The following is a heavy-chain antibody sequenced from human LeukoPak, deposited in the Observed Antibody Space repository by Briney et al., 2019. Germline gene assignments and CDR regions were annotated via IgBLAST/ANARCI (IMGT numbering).Heavy chain of an antibody. J-gene: IGHJ3*02. V-gene: IGHV4-4*07. CDR1: GGSISSYY. CDR3: ARDSWPVRRSSRELTIRGAFDI. Sequence: SETLSLTCTVSGGSISSYYWSWFRQPAGKGLEWIGRIYTSGSTNYNPSLKSRVTMSVDTSKNQFSLKLSSVTAADTAVYYCARDSWPVRRSSRELTIRGAFDIWGQGTMVTVSS. CDR2: IYTSGST. D-gene: IGHD6-19*01.